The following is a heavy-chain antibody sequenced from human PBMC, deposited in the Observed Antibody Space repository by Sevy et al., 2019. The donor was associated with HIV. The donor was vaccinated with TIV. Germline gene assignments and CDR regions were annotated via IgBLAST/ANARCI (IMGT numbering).Heavy chain of an antibody. Sequence: GGSLRLSCAASGFTFSSYAMSWVRQAPGKGLVWVSAISGSGGSTYYADSVKGRFTISRDNSKNTLYLQMNSLRAEDTAVYYCAKQWRLTMIVVVNFLFDYWGQGTLVTVSS. J-gene: IGHJ4*02. CDR3: AKQWRLTMIVVVNFLFDY. CDR2: ISGSGGST. D-gene: IGHD3-22*01. CDR1: GFTFSSYA. V-gene: IGHV3-23*01.